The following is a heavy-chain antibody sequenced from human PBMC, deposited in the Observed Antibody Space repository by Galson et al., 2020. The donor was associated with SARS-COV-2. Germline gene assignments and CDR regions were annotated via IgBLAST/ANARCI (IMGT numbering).Heavy chain of an antibody. Sequence: GGSLRLSCAASGFIFSDAWMAWVRQAPGKGLEWVGRIKSNSDGGTTFYAAPVKGRITISRDDSKNTLYLQMNSLKSEDTAIYYCTKDLSYWGQGTLVTVSS. V-gene: IGHV3-15*01. CDR1: GFIFSDAW. J-gene: IGHJ4*02. CDR3: TKDLSY. CDR2: IKSNSDGGTT.